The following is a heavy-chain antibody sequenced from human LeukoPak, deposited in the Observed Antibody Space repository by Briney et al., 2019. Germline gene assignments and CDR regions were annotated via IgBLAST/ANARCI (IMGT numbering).Heavy chain of an antibody. V-gene: IGHV3-13*05. CDR1: GFTFSSYD. Sequence: PGGSLRLSCAASGFTFSSYDMHWDRQATGKGLEWVSAIGTAGDPYYPGSVKGRFTISRENAKNTLYLQMNSLRAEDTAVYYCAKDRWYYDSSGYFDYWGQGTLVTVSS. CDR2: IGTAGDP. J-gene: IGHJ4*02. CDR3: AKDRWYYDSSGYFDY. D-gene: IGHD3-22*01.